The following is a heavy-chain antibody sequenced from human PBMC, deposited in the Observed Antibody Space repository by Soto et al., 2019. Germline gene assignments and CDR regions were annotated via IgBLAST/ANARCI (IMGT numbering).Heavy chain of an antibody. D-gene: IGHD3-22*01. CDR1: GYSFTSYW. V-gene: IGHV5-51*01. J-gene: IGHJ6*02. CDR3: ARHSRREMIVITKDYYYYYGMDV. Sequence: GESLKISCKGSGYSFTSYWIGWVRQMPGKVLEWMGIIYPGDSDTRYSPSFQGQVTISADKSISTAYLQWSSLKASDTAMYYCARHSRREMIVITKDYYYYYGMDVWGQGTTVNVSS. CDR2: IYPGDSDT.